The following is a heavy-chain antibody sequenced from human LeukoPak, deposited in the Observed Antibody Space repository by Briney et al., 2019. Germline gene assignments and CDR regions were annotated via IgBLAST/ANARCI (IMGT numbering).Heavy chain of an antibody. CDR2: INHSGST. J-gene: IGHJ4*02. Sequence: SETLSLTCAVYGVSFSGYYWSWIRQPPGKGLEWIGEINHSGSTNYNPSLKSRVTISVDTSKNQFSLKLSSVTAADTAVYYCARTAYSSGWYSTTFGYWGQGTLVTVSS. CDR3: ARTAYSSGWYSTTFGY. V-gene: IGHV4-34*01. CDR1: GVSFSGYY. D-gene: IGHD6-19*01.